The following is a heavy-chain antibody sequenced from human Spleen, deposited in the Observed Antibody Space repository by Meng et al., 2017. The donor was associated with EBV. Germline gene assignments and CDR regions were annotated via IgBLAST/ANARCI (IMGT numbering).Heavy chain of an antibody. CDR1: GGSITSNDW. V-gene: IGHV4-4*02. CDR3: ARGGSYDASGSYANWFDL. CDR2: IYHSGST. D-gene: IGHD3-10*01. J-gene: IGHJ5*02. Sequence: QGQVRVAGPGLVKPSGTLSLTCAVSGGSITSNDWWSWVRQPPGKGLEWIGEIYHSGSTNYNPSLKSRVTISVDKSKNQFSLKLSSVTAADTAVYYCARGGSYDASGSYANWFDLWGQGTLVTVSS.